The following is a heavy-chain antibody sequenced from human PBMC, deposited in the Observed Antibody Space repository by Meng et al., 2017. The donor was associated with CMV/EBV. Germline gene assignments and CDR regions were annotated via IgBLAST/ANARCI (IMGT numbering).Heavy chain of an antibody. V-gene: IGHV4-59*08. CDR2: IYYSGST. Sequence: SETLSLTCTVSGGSISSYYWSWIRQPPGKGLEWIGYIYYSGSTNYNPSLKSRVTISVDTSKNQFSLKLSSVTAADTAVYYCARGDCSSTSCYTNYYYYGMDVWGQGTTVTVSS. J-gene: IGHJ6*02. CDR3: ARGDCSSTSCYTNYYYYGMDV. D-gene: IGHD2-2*02. CDR1: GGSISSYY.